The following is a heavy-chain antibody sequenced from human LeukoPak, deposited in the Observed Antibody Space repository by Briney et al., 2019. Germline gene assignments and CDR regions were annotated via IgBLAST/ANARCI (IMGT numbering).Heavy chain of an antibody. Sequence: GGSLRLSCAASGFTVSSNYMSWVRQAPGKGLEWVSVIYSGGSTYYADSVKGRFTISRDNSKNTLYLQMNSLRAEDSAVYYCAAKGNGYTGTYVFAHWGRGTLVTVSS. CDR2: IYSGGST. CDR1: GFTVSSNY. D-gene: IGHD5-12*01. V-gene: IGHV3-66*01. CDR3: AAKGNGYTGTYVFAH. J-gene: IGHJ4*02.